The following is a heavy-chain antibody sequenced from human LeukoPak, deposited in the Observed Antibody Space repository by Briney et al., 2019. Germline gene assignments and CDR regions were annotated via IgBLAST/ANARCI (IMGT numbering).Heavy chain of an antibody. J-gene: IGHJ4*02. D-gene: IGHD1-26*01. CDR2: ISWNSGSI. CDR3: ARTGGWEPRVYSDY. V-gene: IGHV3-9*01. CDR1: GFTFDDYA. Sequence: PPGGSLRLSCAASGFTFDDYAMHWVRQAPGKGLEWVSGISWNSGSIGYADSVKGRFTISRDNAKNSLYLQMNSLRAEDTALYYCARTGGWEPRVYSDYWGQGTLVTVSS.